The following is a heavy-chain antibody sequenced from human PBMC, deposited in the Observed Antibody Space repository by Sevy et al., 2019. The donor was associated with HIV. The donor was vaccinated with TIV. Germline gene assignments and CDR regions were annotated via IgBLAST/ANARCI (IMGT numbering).Heavy chain of an antibody. CDR2: ISGSGITT. Sequence: GGSLRLSCAASGFTFSTYALSWVRLAPGKGLEWVSSISGSGITTYYADSVKGRFTIFRENSKNTVYLQMNSLGAEETAVYYCISGATLRAFDIWGQGTMVTVSS. V-gene: IGHV3-23*01. CDR3: ISGATLRAFDI. CDR1: GFTFSTYA. D-gene: IGHD1-26*01. J-gene: IGHJ3*02.